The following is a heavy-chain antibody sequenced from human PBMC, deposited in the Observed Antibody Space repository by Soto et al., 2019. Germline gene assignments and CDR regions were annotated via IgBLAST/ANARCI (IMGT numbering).Heavy chain of an antibody. CDR2: VHISGHS. V-gene: IGHV4-4*02. D-gene: IGHD1-1*01. CDR3: ARVRQGCSANNCYFDP. J-gene: IGHJ5*01. CDR1: GGSVRAPDW. Sequence: LSLTCTLSGGSVRAPDWWNWVRQSPDKGLEWIAEVHISGHSNYNPSLRSRVSVSIDSSKNQFYLNLNSVTAADTAIYYCARVRQGCSANNCYFDPWGQGTQVTAPQ.